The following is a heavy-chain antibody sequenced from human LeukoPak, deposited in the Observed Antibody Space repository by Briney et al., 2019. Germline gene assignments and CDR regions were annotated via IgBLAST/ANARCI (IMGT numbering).Heavy chain of an antibody. J-gene: IGHJ3*02. V-gene: IGHV4-38-2*02. CDR2: IYHSGST. Sequence: SETLSLTCTVSGYSISSGYYWGWIRQPPGKGLEWIGSIYHSGSTYYNPSLKSRVTISVDTSKNQFSLTLSSVTAADTAVYYCARDRVVGDSSGWYGAFDIWGQGTMVTVSS. CDR1: GYSISSGYY. CDR3: ARDRVVGDSSGWYGAFDI. D-gene: IGHD6-19*01.